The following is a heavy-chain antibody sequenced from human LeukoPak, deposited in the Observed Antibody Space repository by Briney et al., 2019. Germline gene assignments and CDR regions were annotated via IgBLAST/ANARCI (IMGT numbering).Heavy chain of an antibody. CDR1: GYTFTSYG. CDR2: ISAYNGNT. CDR3: ARGYGSSH. J-gene: IGHJ4*02. V-gene: IGHV1-18*01. D-gene: IGHD3-10*01. Sequence: ASVKVSRKASGYTFTSYGISWVRQASGQGLEWMGWISAYNGNTNYARKLQGRVTMTTDTSTITPHMELRSLRADDSALYYGARGYGSSHWGQGTLVTVSS.